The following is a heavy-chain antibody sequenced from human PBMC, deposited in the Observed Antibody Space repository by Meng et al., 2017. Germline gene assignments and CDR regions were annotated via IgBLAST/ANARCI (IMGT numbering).Heavy chain of an antibody. CDR3: ARGGIWYYNSSGHYSY. J-gene: IGHJ4*02. Sequence: LHLQRAGPRLVNASGPLPLPCADSGCCISSSSWWRRERQPPGQGLESIVEIYHSANTSYTPSLKRRVSISAYKYKFQFSLKPRSVTAAATDDYYSARGGIWYYNSSGHYSYWGQGTLVTVSS. CDR1: GCCISSSSW. V-gene: IGHV4-4*02. D-gene: IGHD3-22*01. CDR2: IYHSANT.